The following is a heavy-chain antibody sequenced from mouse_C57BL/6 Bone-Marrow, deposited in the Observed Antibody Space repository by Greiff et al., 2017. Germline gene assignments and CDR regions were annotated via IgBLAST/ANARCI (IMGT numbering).Heavy chain of an antibody. CDR1: GYTFTSYG. V-gene: IGHV1-81*01. CDR2: IYPRSGNT. Sequence: LVESGAELARPGASVKLSCKASGYTFTSYGISWVKQRTGKGLEWIGEIYPRSGNTYYNEKFKGKATLTADKSSSTAYMELRSLTSDDSAVYFCARLRRASFAYWGQGTLVTVSA. D-gene: IGHD2-12*01. CDR3: ARLRRASFAY. J-gene: IGHJ3*01.